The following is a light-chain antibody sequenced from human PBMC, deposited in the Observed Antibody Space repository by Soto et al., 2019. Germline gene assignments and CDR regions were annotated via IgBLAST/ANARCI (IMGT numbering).Light chain of an antibody. CDR3: QQYHSGPRT. J-gene: IGKJ1*01. Sequence: LMTQSPSTLSASVGDRVTITCRASQSISRSLAWYQQKPGKAPNLLIYDASSLESGVPSRFSGSGFLTEFTLTISSLQSEDFAVYFCQQYHSGPRTFGQGTKV. V-gene: IGKV1-5*01. CDR1: QSISRS. CDR2: DAS.